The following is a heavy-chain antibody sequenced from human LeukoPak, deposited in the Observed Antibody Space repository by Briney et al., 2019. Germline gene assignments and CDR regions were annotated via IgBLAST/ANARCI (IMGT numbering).Heavy chain of an antibody. D-gene: IGHD5-24*01. V-gene: IGHV1-18*01. J-gene: IGHJ6*03. Sequence: GASVKVSCKASGYTFTSYGISWVRQAPGQGLEWMGWISAYNGNTNYAQKLQGRVTMTTYTSTSTAYMELRSLTSGDTAVYYCARETLREMATITSYYYYYMDVWGKGTTVTVSS. CDR1: GYTFTSYG. CDR2: ISAYNGNT. CDR3: ARETLREMATITSYYYYYMDV.